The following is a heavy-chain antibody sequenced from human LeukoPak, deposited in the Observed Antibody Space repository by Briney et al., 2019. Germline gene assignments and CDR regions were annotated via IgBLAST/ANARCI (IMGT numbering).Heavy chain of an antibody. D-gene: IGHD1-20*01. CDR2: TKQDGSGK. Sequence: GGSLRLSCAASGFPFRNFWMSWVRQAQGKGLELVANTKQDGSGKYYVDSVEGRFTVSRDNAKNSLYLQMNSLRAEDTAVYYCARENYNWNPDQGYKVFDYWGQGILVTVSS. CDR1: GFPFRNFW. V-gene: IGHV3-7*01. CDR3: ARENYNWNPDQGYKVFDY. J-gene: IGHJ4*02.